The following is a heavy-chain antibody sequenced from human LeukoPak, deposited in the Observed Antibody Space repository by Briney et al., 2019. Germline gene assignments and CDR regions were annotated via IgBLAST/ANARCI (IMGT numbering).Heavy chain of an antibody. J-gene: IGHJ4*02. CDR2: IYPDDSDA. Sequence: GESLKISCKGSGYTFATRWLAWVRQMPGRGLEWMGIIYPDDSDAMYSPSFQGQVTISADKSISTAYLQWSSLKASDSAMYYCARESSLFDYWGQGTLVTVSS. V-gene: IGHV5-51*01. CDR1: GYTFATRW. D-gene: IGHD2-15*01. CDR3: ARESSLFDY.